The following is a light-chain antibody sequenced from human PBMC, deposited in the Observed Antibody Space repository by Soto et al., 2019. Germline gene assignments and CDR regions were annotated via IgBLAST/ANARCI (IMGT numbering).Light chain of an antibody. CDR3: QTWDTDIQV. CDR1: SAHSDYA. V-gene: IGLV4-69*01. Sequence: QLVLTQSPSASASLGASVKITCTLSSAHSDYAIAWHQQQPEKGPRYLMKFNTDGSHTKGDGIPDRFSGSSSGAERYLTISSLQSDGEADYYCQTWDTDIQVFGGGTKLTVL. CDR2: FNTDGSH. J-gene: IGLJ3*02.